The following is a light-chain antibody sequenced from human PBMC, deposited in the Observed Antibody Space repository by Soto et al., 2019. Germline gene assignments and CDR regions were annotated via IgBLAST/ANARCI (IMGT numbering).Light chain of an antibody. CDR2: YFSDSDK. V-gene: IGLV5-37*01. Sequence: QLVLTQPPSSSASPGESARLTCTLPSGIDVRSHNIYWYQQKPGSPPRYLLYYFSDSDKGQGSGVPSRFSGSKDASVNTGILLISGLHSEDEADYYCMIWPSDASVLFGGGTKLTVL. J-gene: IGLJ2*01. CDR3: MIWPSDASVL. CDR1: SGIDVRSHN.